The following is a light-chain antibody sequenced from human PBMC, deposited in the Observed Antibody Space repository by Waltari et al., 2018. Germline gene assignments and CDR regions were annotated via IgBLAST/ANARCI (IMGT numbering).Light chain of an antibody. Sequence: EIVMTQSPATLSVSPGERATLSCRASQSVSTNLAWYQQKPGQAPRLLIFGASTRVTGIPARFSGSGSGTDFTLAISGLQSEDFALYYCQHYNEHPLTFGGGTK. J-gene: IGKJ4*01. V-gene: IGKV3-15*01. CDR1: QSVSTN. CDR3: QHYNEHPLT. CDR2: GAS.